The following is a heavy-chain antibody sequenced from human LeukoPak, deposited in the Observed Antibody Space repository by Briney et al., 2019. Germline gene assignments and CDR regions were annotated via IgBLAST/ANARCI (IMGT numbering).Heavy chain of an antibody. V-gene: IGHV3-15*01. D-gene: IGHD3-9*01. CDR1: GFTFSNAW. Sequence: GGSLRLSCAASGFTFSNAWMSWVRQAPGKGLEWVGRIKSKTDGGTTDYAAPVKGRFTISRDDSKNTLYLQMNSLKTEDTAVYYCTTANFDWLSQSDYWGQGTLVTVSS. J-gene: IGHJ4*02. CDR2: IKSKTDGGTT. CDR3: TTANFDWLSQSDY.